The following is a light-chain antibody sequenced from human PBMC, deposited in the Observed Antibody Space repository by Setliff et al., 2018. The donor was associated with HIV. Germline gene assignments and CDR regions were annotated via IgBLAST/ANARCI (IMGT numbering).Light chain of an antibody. J-gene: IGLJ2*01. CDR1: SSDVGGYNY. V-gene: IGLV2-14*01. Sequence: QSVLTQPASVSGSPGQSITISCTGTSSDVGGYNYVSWYQQYPGKAPKLLIYGVSNRPSGISNRFSGSKSGNTASLTISGLQAEDEADYYCSSYTSSSLVFDGGTKVTVL. CDR3: SSYTSSSLV. CDR2: GVS.